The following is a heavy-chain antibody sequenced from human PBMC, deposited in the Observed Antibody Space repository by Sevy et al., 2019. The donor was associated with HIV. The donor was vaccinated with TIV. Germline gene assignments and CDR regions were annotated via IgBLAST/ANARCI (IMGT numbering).Heavy chain of an antibody. Sequence: GESLKISCKGSGYSFTSYCIGWVRQMPGKGLEWMGIIYPGDSDTRHSPSCQGQVTISAAKSISTAYLRWGCLKARDTALYYGARATYMVRGVTRRHWFDPWGQGTLVTVSS. V-gene: IGHV5-51*01. D-gene: IGHD3-10*01. CDR2: IYPGDSDT. CDR1: GYSFTSYC. J-gene: IGHJ5*02. CDR3: ARATYMVRGVTRRHWFDP.